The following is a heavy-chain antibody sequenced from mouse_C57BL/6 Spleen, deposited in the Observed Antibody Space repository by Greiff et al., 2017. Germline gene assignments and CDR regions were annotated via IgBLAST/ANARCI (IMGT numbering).Heavy chain of an antibody. CDR2: ISYDGSN. V-gene: IGHV3-6*01. CDR1: GYSITSGYY. D-gene: IGHD1-1*01. Sequence: EVQLQESGPGLVKPSQSLSLTCSVTGYSITSGYYWNWIRQFPGNKLEWMGYISYDGSNNYNPSLKNRISITRDTSMNQFFLKLNSVTTEDTATYYCASGSYYGSSYGDYWGQGTTLTVSS. J-gene: IGHJ2*01. CDR3: ASGSYYGSSYGDY.